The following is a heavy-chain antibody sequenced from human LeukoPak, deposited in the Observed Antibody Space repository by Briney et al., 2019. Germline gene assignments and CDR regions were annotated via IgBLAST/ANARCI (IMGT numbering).Heavy chain of an antibody. J-gene: IGHJ4*02. D-gene: IGHD6-13*01. CDR1: GGSISSYY. V-gene: IGHV4-4*07. CDR3: AREVQYTSSWVYY. CDR2: IYTSGST. Sequence: SETLSLTCTVSGGSISSYYWSWIRQPAGKGLEWIGRIYTSGSTKYNPSLTSRVTISVDTSKNQFSLKLSSVTAADTAVYFCAREVQYTSSWVYYCGQGTLVTVSS.